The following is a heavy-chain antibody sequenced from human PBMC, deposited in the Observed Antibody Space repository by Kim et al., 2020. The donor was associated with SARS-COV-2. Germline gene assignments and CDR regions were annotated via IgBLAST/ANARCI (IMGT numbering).Heavy chain of an antibody. CDR2: VSTFNSDT. J-gene: IGHJ4*02. CDR1: AYIFNGYG. V-gene: IGHV1-18*01. Sequence: ASVKVSCNTSAYIFNGYGISWVRQAPGQGLEWMGWVSTFNSDTNYVQKFQGRVTMTTDTSTSTAYMELRSLRSDDTAVYYCARDHCNGGAGSCYWAYFDYWGQGTLVTVSS. CDR3: ARDHCNGGAGSCYWAYFDY. D-gene: IGHD2-15*01.